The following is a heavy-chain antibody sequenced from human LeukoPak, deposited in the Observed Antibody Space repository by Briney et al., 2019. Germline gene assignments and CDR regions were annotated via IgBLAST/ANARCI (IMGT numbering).Heavy chain of an antibody. Sequence: ASVKVSCKASGYTFTSYGISWVRQAPGQGLEWMGWISAYNGNTNYAQKLQSRVTMTTDTSTSTAYMELRSLRSDDTAVYYCARCSRYYYGSGSYYNSDDAFDIWGQGTMVTVSS. CDR1: GYTFTSYG. J-gene: IGHJ3*02. D-gene: IGHD3-10*01. V-gene: IGHV1-18*04. CDR2: ISAYNGNT. CDR3: ARCSRYYYGSGSYYNSDDAFDI.